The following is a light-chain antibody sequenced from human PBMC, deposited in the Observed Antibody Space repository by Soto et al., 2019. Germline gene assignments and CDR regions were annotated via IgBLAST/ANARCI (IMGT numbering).Light chain of an antibody. CDR3: QQSHMWPIT. J-gene: IGKJ5*01. Sequence: IVMTHSPATLSVSPGEIATLSFRASQSVGSDLAWYHQKPGQAPRLLIYGASTRATGIPARFSGSGSGAEYTLTISSLEPEDSAVYYCQQSHMWPITFGQGTRLEIK. CDR2: GAS. V-gene: IGKV3-15*01. CDR1: QSVGSD.